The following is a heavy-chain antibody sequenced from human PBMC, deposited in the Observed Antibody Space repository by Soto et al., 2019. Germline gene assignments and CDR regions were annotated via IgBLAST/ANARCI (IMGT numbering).Heavy chain of an antibody. CDR1: GGSFSDYY. V-gene: IGHV4-34*01. CDR3: ARVLPRDAMDV. CDR2: INHTGST. J-gene: IGHJ6*02. Sequence: QVQLQQGGAGLLKPSETLSLTCAVYGGSFSDYYWSWIRQPPGKGLEWIAKINHTGSTNYNPSLKGRVTISVDTSKNQFSLKVTSVTAEDTAVYYCARVLPRDAMDVWGQGTTVTVSS.